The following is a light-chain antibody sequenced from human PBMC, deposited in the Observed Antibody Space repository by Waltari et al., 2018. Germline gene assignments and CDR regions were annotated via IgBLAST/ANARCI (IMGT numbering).Light chain of an antibody. CDR3: QSYDTRPSVV. CDR1: GSNIGASDD. V-gene: IGLV1-40*01. CDR2: GFT. Sequence: QSVLPQPPSVSGAPGQRVTISCTGRGSNIGASDDVHCYQPLPGKPPKLLIYGFTTRPSGVPARFLGPQSGSSASPAIPGLQAEDEAEYCCQSYDTRPSVVFGGGTKLTVL. J-gene: IGLJ2*01.